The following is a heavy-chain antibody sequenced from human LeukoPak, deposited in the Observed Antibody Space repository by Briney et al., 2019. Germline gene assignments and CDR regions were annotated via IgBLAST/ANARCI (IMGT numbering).Heavy chain of an antibody. CDR2: ISAYNGNT. CDR3: ARARYCSSTSCHMLGPNWFDP. V-gene: IGHV1-18*01. J-gene: IGHJ5*02. D-gene: IGHD2-2*02. CDR1: GYTFSSYG. Sequence: ASVKVSCKASGYTFSSYGISWVRQAPGQGLEWMGWISAYNGNTNYAQKLQGRVTMTTDTSTSTAYMELRSLRSDDTAVYYCARARYCSSTSCHMLGPNWFDPWGQGTLVTVSS.